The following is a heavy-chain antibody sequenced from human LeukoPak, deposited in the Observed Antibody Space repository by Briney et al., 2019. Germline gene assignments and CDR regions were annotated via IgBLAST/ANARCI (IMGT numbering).Heavy chain of an antibody. CDR1: GYTFTGYY. Sequence: ASVKVSCKASGYTFTGYYMHWVRQAPGQGLEWMGWINPNSGGTNYVQQFQGRVTMTRDTSISTAYMELSRLRSDDTAVYYCASQDGSGSYGYWGQGTLVTVSS. CDR2: INPNSGGT. J-gene: IGHJ4*02. CDR3: ASQDGSGSYGY. V-gene: IGHV1-2*02. D-gene: IGHD3-10*01.